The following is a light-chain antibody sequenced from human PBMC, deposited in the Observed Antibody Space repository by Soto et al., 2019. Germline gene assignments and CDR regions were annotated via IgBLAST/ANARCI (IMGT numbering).Light chain of an antibody. Sequence: EIVITQSPSTLSLSPFERSTLSCRASERLSSVYLAWYQQRPGQPPRLLIYGASNRATGIPDRFSGSGSGTDFTLIINRLEPEDVAIYYCQQYGGSPRITFGQGTRLEIK. CDR1: ERLSSVY. J-gene: IGKJ5*01. V-gene: IGKV3-20*01. CDR2: GAS. CDR3: QQYGGSPRIT.